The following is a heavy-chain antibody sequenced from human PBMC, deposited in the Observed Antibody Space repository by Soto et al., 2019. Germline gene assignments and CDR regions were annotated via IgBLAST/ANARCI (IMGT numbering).Heavy chain of an antibody. CDR2: ISSSSSTI. CDR1: GFTFSSYS. V-gene: IGHV3-48*02. Sequence: EVQLVESGGGLVQPGGSLRLSCAASGFTFSSYSMNWVRQAPGKGMEWVSYISSSSSTIYYVDSVKGRFTISRDNAKNSLSLQMNCLRDEDTAVYYCAREGSSWFNWFDPWGQGTLVTVSS. J-gene: IGHJ5*02. CDR3: AREGSSWFNWFDP. D-gene: IGHD6-13*01.